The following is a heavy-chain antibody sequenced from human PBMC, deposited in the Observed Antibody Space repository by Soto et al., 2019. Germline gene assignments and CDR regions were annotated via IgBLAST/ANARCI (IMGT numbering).Heavy chain of an antibody. V-gene: IGHV1-18*01. D-gene: IGHD3-9*01. CDR2: ISAYNGNT. J-gene: IGHJ4*01. CDR3: AREDSDNLTGYYIPDY. CDR1: GYTFTSDG. Sequence: SSVQLACKASGYTFTSDGISWGSHAPGQGLEWMGWISAYNGNTNYAQKLQGRVTMTTDTSTSTAYMELRSLRSDDTAVYFCAREDSDNLTGYYIPDYWGHGAPVT.